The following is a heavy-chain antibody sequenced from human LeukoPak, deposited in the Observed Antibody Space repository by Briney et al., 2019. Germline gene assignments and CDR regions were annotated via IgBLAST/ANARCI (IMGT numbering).Heavy chain of an antibody. D-gene: IGHD2-8*01. CDR3: AREGDVLINDAFDI. CDR1: GGSISSYY. J-gene: IGHJ3*02. V-gene: IGHV4-4*07. CDR2: IYTSGST. Sequence: ETLSLTCTVSGGSISSYYWSWIRQPAGKGLEWIGRIYTSGSTNYNPSLKSRVTMSVDTSKNQFSLKLSSVTAADTAVYYCAREGDVLINDAFDIWGQGTMVTVSS.